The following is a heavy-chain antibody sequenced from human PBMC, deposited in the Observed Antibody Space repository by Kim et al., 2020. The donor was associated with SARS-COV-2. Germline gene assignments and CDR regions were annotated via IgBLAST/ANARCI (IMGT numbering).Heavy chain of an antibody. Sequence: ASVKVSCKASGYTFTSYDINWVRQATGQGLEWMGWMNPNSGNTGYAQKFQGRVTMTRNTSISTAYMELSSLRSEDTAVYYCAREGITMVQGVIRYYYGMDVGGQGPTVTVSS. V-gene: IGHV1-8*01. D-gene: IGHD3-10*01. CDR1: GYTFTSYD. CDR3: AREGITMVQGVIRYYYGMDV. CDR2: MNPNSGNT. J-gene: IGHJ6*02.